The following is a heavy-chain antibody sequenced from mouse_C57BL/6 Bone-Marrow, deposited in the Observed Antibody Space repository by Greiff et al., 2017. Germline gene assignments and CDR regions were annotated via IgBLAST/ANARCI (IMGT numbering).Heavy chain of an antibody. CDR2: IHPNSGST. CDR1: GYTFTSYW. J-gene: IGHJ4*01. V-gene: IGHV1-64*01. Sequence: VQLQQPGAELVKPGASVKLSCKASGYTFTSYWMHWVKQRPGQGLEWIGMIHPNSGSTNYNEKFKSQATLTVDKSSSPAYMQISSLTSEDSAVYYCARVGYDYGSSSRAMDYGGQGTSVTVSS. CDR3: ARVGYDYGSSSRAMDY. D-gene: IGHD1-1*01.